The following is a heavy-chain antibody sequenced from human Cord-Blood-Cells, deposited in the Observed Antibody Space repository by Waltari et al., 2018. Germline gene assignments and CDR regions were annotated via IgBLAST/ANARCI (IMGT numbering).Heavy chain of an antibody. V-gene: IGHV3-15*01. D-gene: IGHD1-26*01. Sequence: EVQLVESGGGLVKPGGSLRLSCAASGFTFSNAWMSWVRQAPGKGLEWVGRIKSKTDGGTTDYAAPVKGRFTISRDDSKNTLYLQMNSLKTEDTAVYYCTTSIVGATTRDYWGQGTLVTVSS. CDR2: IKSKTDGGTT. J-gene: IGHJ4*02. CDR3: TTSIVGATTRDY. CDR1: GFTFSNAW.